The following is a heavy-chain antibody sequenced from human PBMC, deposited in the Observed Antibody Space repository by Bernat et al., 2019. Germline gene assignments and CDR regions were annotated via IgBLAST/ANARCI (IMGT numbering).Heavy chain of an antibody. CDR2: ISGSGGST. D-gene: IGHD5-18*01. Sequence: EVQLLESGGGLVQPGGSLRLSCAASGFIFSSYAMSWVRQAPGKGLEWVSAISGSGGSTYYADSVKGRFTISRDNSKNTLYLQMNSLRAEDTAVYYCAKRLPPSKGTAMVTFDYWGQGTLVTVSS. CDR3: AKRLPPSKGTAMVTFDY. V-gene: IGHV3-23*01. J-gene: IGHJ4*02. CDR1: GFIFSSYA.